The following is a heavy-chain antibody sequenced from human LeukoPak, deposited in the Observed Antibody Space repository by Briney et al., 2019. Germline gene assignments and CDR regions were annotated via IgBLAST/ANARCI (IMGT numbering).Heavy chain of an antibody. D-gene: IGHD3-3*01. Sequence: GGSLRLSCAASGFTFSSYAMSWVRQAPGKGLEWVSAISGSGGSTYYADSVKGRFTISRDNSKNTLYLQMNSLRAEDTAVYYCAKGGGAITIFGVVISVLFDYWGQGTLVTVSS. CDR2: ISGSGGST. CDR1: GFTFSSYA. J-gene: IGHJ4*02. V-gene: IGHV3-23*01. CDR3: AKGGGAITIFGVVISVLFDY.